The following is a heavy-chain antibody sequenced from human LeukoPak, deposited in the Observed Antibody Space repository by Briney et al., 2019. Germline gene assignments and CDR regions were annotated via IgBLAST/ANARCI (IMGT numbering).Heavy chain of an antibody. J-gene: IGHJ4*02. D-gene: IGHD6-13*01. CDR3: ARGPKYISATGPYYFDY. CDR1: RFTFSDYS. CDR2: ISSGSVYI. Sequence: GGSLRLSCAASRFTFSDYSMNWVRQAPGKGLQWVASISSGSVYIYYADSMKGRFTISRDNAKNSMYLQMYSLRAEDTAVYYCARGPKYISATGPYYFDYWGQGTPVTVSS. V-gene: IGHV3-21*01.